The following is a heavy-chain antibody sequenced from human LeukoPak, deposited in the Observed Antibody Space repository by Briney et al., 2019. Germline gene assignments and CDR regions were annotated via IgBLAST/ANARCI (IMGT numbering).Heavy chain of an antibody. J-gene: IGHJ3*02. CDR2: IYYSGST. CDR3: AKARNSDYRFGFDI. CDR1: GGSISSGGYY. D-gene: IGHD4-11*01. V-gene: IGHV4-31*03. Sequence: KPSQTLSLTCTVSGGSISSGGYYWSWIRQHPGKGLEWIGYIYYSGSTYYNPSLKSRVTISVDTSKNQFSLKLSSVTAADTAVYYCAKARNSDYRFGFDIWGQGTMVTVSS.